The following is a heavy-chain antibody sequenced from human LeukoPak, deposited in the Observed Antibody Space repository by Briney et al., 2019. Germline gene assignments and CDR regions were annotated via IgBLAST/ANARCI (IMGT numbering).Heavy chain of an antibody. V-gene: IGHV3-21*04. CDR3: ALYYYDSSGYYYADYDY. CDR1: GFTFKSYT. Sequence: GGSLRLSCAASGFTFKSYTMNWVRQAPGKGLEWVSSISSSSLHIYYADSLKGRFTISRDNAKNSLYLQMNSLRAEDTAVYYCALYYYDSSGYYYADYDYWGQGTLVTVSS. CDR2: ISSSSLHI. J-gene: IGHJ4*02. D-gene: IGHD3-22*01.